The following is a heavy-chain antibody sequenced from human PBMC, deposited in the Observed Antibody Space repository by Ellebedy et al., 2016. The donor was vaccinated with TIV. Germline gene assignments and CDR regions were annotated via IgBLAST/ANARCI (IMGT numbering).Heavy chain of an antibody. CDR2: IGSAGDT. V-gene: IGHV3-13*01. CDR1: GFTFSSHD. Sequence: PGGSLRLSCAASGFTFSSHDMHWVRQGTGKGLEWVPAIGSAGDTSYSGSVKGRFTISRENGKNSVYLQMNSLRAEDTAVYYCARASAGLDYWGQGTLVTVSS. J-gene: IGHJ4*02. D-gene: IGHD6-13*01. CDR3: ARASAGLDY.